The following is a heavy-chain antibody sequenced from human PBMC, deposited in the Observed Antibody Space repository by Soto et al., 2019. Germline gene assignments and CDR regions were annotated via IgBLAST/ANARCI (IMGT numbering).Heavy chain of an antibody. CDR1: GYTFTSYY. CDR2: INPSGGST. CDR3: AIPSSCSSSRYYYYYYMDV. J-gene: IGHJ6*03. V-gene: IGHV1-46*03. D-gene: IGHD6-13*01. Sequence: ASVKVSCKASGYTFTSYYMHWVRQAPGQGLEWMGIINPSGGSTSYAQKFQGRVTMTRDTSTSTVYMELSSLRSEDTAVYYCAIPSSCSSSRYYYYYYMDVWGKGTTVTVSS.